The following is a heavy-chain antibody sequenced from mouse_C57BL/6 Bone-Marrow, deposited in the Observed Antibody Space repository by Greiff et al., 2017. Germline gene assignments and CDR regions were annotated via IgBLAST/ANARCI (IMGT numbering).Heavy chain of an antibody. CDR3: ASSITTVRDWYFDV. CDR2: IDPANGNT. J-gene: IGHJ1*03. D-gene: IGHD1-1*01. V-gene: IGHV14-3*01. CDR1: GFNIKNTY. Sequence: VQLQQSVAELVRPGASVKLSCTASGFNIKNTYMHWVKQRPEQGLEWIGRIDPANGNTKYAPKFQGKATITADTSSTAAYLQLSSLTSEDTAIYYCASSITTVRDWYFDVWGTGTTVTVSS.